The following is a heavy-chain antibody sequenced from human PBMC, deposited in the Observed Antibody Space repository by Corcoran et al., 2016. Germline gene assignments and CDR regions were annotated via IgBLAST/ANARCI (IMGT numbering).Heavy chain of an antibody. CDR2: INPSGGST. D-gene: IGHD6-19*01. CDR1: GYTFTSYG. CDR3: ARDRYSSGWYMGDYYYYGMDV. J-gene: IGHJ6*02. V-gene: IGHV1-46*01. Sequence: QVQLVQSGAEVKKSGASVKVSCKASGYTFTSYGISWVRQAPGQGLEWMGIINPSGGSTSYAQKFQGRVTMTRDTSTSTVYMELSSLRSEDTAVYYCARDRYSSGWYMGDYYYYGMDVWGQGTTVTVSS.